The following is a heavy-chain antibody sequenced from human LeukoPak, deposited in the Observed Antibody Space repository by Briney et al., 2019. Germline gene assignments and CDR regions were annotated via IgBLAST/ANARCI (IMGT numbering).Heavy chain of an antibody. V-gene: IGHV3-30*18. Sequence: GGSLRLSCTASGFNFNNYGLHWVRQAPGKGLEWVAVVSYDGSKKYYADSVKGRFTISRDNSKSTLYLQMNSLRAEDTAVYYCAKWAVLLWFGESSSGYYFDYWGQGALVTVSS. D-gene: IGHD3-10*01. CDR1: GFNFNNYG. CDR2: VSYDGSKK. J-gene: IGHJ4*02. CDR3: AKWAVLLWFGESSSGYYFDY.